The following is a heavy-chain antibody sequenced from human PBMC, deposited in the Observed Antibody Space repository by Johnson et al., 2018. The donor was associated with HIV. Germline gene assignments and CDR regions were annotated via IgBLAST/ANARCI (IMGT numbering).Heavy chain of an antibody. CDR3: AREVVAGNKIDAFDI. CDR1: GFTFSSYG. D-gene: IGHD6-19*01. CDR2: IRYGGSNK. J-gene: IGHJ3*02. Sequence: QVQLVESGGGVVQPGGSLRLSCAASGFTFSSYGMHWVRQAPGKGLEWVAFIRYGGSNKYYADSVKGRFTISRDNSKNTLYLQMGSLRVEDVAVYYCAREVVAGNKIDAFDIWGRGTMVTVSS. V-gene: IGHV3-30*02.